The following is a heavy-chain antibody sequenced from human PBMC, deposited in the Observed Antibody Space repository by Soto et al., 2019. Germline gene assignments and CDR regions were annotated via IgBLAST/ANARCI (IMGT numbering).Heavy chain of an antibody. Sequence: QVQLVESGGGVIQPGTSLSLSCASSGFTFRSFGMYWVRQAPGKGLEWVAVVSYDGNHKYYADSVKGRFTVSRDNAKNMLYLQMNSMRGENTAVYYCAKDVGQQLVLNYGMDVWGQGTTGTVSS. V-gene: IGHV3-30*18. CDR2: VSYDGNHK. D-gene: IGHD6-13*01. CDR1: GFTFRSFG. J-gene: IGHJ6*02. CDR3: AKDVGQQLVLNYGMDV.